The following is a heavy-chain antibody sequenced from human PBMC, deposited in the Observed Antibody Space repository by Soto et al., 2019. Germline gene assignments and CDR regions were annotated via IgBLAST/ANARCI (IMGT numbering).Heavy chain of an antibody. CDR1: GFPFSSYS. Sequence: PGGSLRLSCASSGFPFSSYSMNWVRQAPGKGLEWVSYISSSSSTIYYADSVKGRFTISRDNAKNSLYLQMNSLRAEDTAVYYCASLVSSSNIDYWGQGTLVTVSS. J-gene: IGHJ4*02. CDR3: ASLVSSSNIDY. CDR2: ISSSSSTI. D-gene: IGHD6-13*01. V-gene: IGHV3-48*01.